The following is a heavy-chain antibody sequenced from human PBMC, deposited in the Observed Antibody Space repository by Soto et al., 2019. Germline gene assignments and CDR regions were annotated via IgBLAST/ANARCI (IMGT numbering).Heavy chain of an antibody. D-gene: IGHD2-15*01. Sequence: EVQLVESGGGLVQPGGSLRLSCAASGFTFSSSWVNWVRQAPGKGLEWVANIKQDGSEKYYVDSVKGRFTISRDNAKNSLYLQMNSLRAEDTAVYYCARLVAVTPGDYWGQGTLVTVSS. CDR2: IKQDGSEK. V-gene: IGHV3-7*01. J-gene: IGHJ4*02. CDR3: ARLVAVTPGDY. CDR1: GFTFSSSW.